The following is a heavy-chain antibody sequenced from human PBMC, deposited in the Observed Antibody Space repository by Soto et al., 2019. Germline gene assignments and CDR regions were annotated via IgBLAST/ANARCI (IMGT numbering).Heavy chain of an antibody. D-gene: IGHD3-3*01. V-gene: IGHV4-34*01. Sequence: PSETLSLTCAVYGGSFSGCYWSWIRQPPGKGLEWIGEINHSGSTNYNPSLKSRVTISVDTSKNQFSLKLSSVTAADTAVYYCAREGRYYDFWSGYYRGSDYWGQGTLVTVSS. CDR2: INHSGST. J-gene: IGHJ4*02. CDR1: GGSFSGCY. CDR3: AREGRYYDFWSGYYRGSDY.